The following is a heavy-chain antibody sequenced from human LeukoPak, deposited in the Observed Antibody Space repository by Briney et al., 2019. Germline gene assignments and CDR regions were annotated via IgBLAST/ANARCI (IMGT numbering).Heavy chain of an antibody. Sequence: AGGSLRLSCEASGFSFSFSGMNWVRQAPGKGLEWVSYISYTSDLMSYVDSVRGRFTVSRDNAKNSLFLQMNSLRDEDMAVYYCARVVRGLYNLGDWGQGTLVTVSS. V-gene: IGHV3-48*02. J-gene: IGHJ4*02. CDR3: ARVVRGLYNLGD. CDR1: GFSFSFSG. D-gene: IGHD3-10*01. CDR2: ISYTSDLM.